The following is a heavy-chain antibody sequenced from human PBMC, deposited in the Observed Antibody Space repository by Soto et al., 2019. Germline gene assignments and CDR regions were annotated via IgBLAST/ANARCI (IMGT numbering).Heavy chain of an antibody. V-gene: IGHV3-30-3*01. CDR3: ARDAYYDYVWGSYRYHYFDY. J-gene: IGHJ4*02. D-gene: IGHD3-16*02. CDR1: GFTFSSYA. CDR2: ISYDGSNK. Sequence: GGPLRLSCAASGFTFSSYAMHWVRQAPGKGLEWVAVISYDGSNKYYADSVKGRFTISRDNSKNTLYLQMNSLRAEDTAVYYCARDAYYDYVWGSYRYHYFDYWGQGTLVTVSS.